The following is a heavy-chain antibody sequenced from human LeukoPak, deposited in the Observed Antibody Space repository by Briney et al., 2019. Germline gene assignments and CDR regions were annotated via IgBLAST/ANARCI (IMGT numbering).Heavy chain of an antibody. Sequence: KPSETLSLTCAVYGGSFSGYYWSWIRQPPGKGLEWIGEINHSGSTNYNPSLKSRVTISVDTSKNQFSLKLSSVTAADTAVYYCASRPQYDILTGYSTNYYYYYMDVWGKGTTVTISS. V-gene: IGHV4-34*01. CDR3: ASRPQYDILTGYSTNYYYYYMDV. D-gene: IGHD3-9*01. J-gene: IGHJ6*03. CDR1: GGSFSGYY. CDR2: INHSGST.